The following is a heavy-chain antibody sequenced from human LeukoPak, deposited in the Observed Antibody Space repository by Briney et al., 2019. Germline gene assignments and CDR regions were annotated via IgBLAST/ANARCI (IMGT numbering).Heavy chain of an antibody. CDR1: GFTFSSYA. V-gene: IGHV3-23*01. J-gene: IGHJ4*02. CDR2: ISGSGGST. Sequence: PGGSLRLSCAASGFTFSSYAMSWVRQAPGKGLEWVSAISGSGGSTYYADSVKGRFTISRDNSKNTLYLQMNSLRAEDTAVYYCAKDVFFHCSGGSCHPFDHWGQGTLVTVSS. CDR3: AKDVFFHCSGGSCHPFDH. D-gene: IGHD2-15*01.